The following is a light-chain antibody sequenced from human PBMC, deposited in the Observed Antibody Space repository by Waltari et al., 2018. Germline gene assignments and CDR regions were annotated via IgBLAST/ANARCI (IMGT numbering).Light chain of an antibody. CDR1: DSDVGAYDF. CDR3: SSYTTSSAPGV. CDR2: DVS. V-gene: IGLV2-14*03. Sequence: QSALTQPASVSGSPGQSITISCSGTDSDVGAYDFVPWYQQHPGQAPHLIIYDVSNRPSGIPNRFSASKSGNTASLTIAGLQAEDEADYYCSSYTTSSAPGVFGTGTRVTVL. J-gene: IGLJ1*01.